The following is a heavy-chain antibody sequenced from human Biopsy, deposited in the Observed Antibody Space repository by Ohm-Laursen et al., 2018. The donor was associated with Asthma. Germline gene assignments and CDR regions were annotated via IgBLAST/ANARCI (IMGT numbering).Heavy chain of an antibody. CDR2: ISYDGSTK. J-gene: IGHJ1*01. Sequence: SLRLSCAASGFSFSEFVMHWVRQAPGKGLEWVAVISYDGSTKYYADSVKGRFTISRDNSKNTLYLQMSSLRVEDTAVYYCARTFHFWSPYHAEHYQLWGQGILVTVSS. V-gene: IGHV3-30*03. CDR1: GFSFSEFV. D-gene: IGHD3-3*02. CDR3: ARTFHFWSPYHAEHYQL.